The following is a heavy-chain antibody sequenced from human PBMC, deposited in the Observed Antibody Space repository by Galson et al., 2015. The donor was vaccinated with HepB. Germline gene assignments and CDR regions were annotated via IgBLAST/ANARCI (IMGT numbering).Heavy chain of an antibody. D-gene: IGHD4-23*01. CDR2: ISYDGSNK. Sequence: SLRLSCAASGFTFSSYAMHWVRQAPGKGLEWVAVISYDGSNKYYADSVKGRFTISRDNSKNTLYLQMNSLRAEDTAVYYCAREMRVMRRYGGIDYWGQGTLVTVSS. V-gene: IGHV3-30-3*01. CDR1: GFTFSSYA. CDR3: AREMRVMRRYGGIDY. J-gene: IGHJ4*02.